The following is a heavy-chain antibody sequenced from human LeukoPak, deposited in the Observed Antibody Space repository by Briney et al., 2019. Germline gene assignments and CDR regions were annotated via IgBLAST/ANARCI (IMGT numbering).Heavy chain of an antibody. CDR3: ARGGVTRDFDY. D-gene: IGHD2-2*01. CDR1: GGSFSGYY. Sequence: SSETLSLTCAVYGGSFSGYYWSWIRQPPGKGLEWIGEINHSGSTNYNPSLRSRVTISVDTSKNQFSLKLSSVTAADTAVYYCARGGVTRDFDYWGQGTLVTVSS. J-gene: IGHJ4*02. V-gene: IGHV4-34*01. CDR2: INHSGST.